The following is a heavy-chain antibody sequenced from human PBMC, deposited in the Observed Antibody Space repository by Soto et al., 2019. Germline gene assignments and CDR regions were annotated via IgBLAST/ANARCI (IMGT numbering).Heavy chain of an antibody. D-gene: IGHD1-26*01. V-gene: IGHV3-7*01. CDR3: ARVVGATQMDFDY. Sequence: EVQLVESGGGLVQPGESLRLSCAASGFTFSSYWMTWVRQAPGKGLEWVANIKQDGSEKYYVDSVRGRITMSRDNAKNSLYLQMNSLRAEDTAVYYCARVVGATQMDFDYWGQGTLVTVSS. J-gene: IGHJ4*02. CDR1: GFTFSSYW. CDR2: IKQDGSEK.